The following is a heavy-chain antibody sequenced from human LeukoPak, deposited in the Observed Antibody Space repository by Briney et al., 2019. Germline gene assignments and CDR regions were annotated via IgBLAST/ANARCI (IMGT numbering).Heavy chain of an antibody. V-gene: IGHV3-7*01. Sequence: PGGSLRLSCAASGFNFSLYWMTWVRQAPGKGLEWVANIKHDGSEKFYVDSVKGRFTISRDNSKNTLHLQMNSLRPEDTAVYYCARVAYYDRPYYFDYWGQGTLVTVSS. CDR3: ARVAYYDRPYYFDY. CDR2: IKHDGSEK. D-gene: IGHD3-22*01. J-gene: IGHJ4*02. CDR1: GFNFSLYW.